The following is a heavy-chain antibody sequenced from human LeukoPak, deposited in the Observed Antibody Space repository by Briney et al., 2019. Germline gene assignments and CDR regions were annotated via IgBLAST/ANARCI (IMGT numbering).Heavy chain of an antibody. D-gene: IGHD3-22*01. Sequence: GGSLRLSCAASGFTFSSYGFYWVRQPPGKGLEWVALIWFDGSKKYYADSVKGRFTISRDSAKNTLYLQMNSLRAEDTAVYYCARDKGYYDSSGYYDDYWGQGTLVTVSS. CDR3: ARDKGYYDSSGYYDDY. CDR2: IWFDGSKK. CDR1: GFTFSSYG. V-gene: IGHV3-33*07. J-gene: IGHJ4*02.